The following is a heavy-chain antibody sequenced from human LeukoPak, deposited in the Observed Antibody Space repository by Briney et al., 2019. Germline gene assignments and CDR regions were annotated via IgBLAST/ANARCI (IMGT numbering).Heavy chain of an antibody. J-gene: IGHJ3*02. CDR2: IYSGGST. D-gene: IGHD3-9*01. V-gene: IGHV3-53*01. Sequence: PGGSLRLSCAASGXTVSSNHMSWVRQAPGKGLEWVSVIYSGGSTYYADSVKGRFTISRDNSKNTLYLQMNSLRAEDTAVHYCARVIVTGYYDAFDIWGQGTMVTVSS. CDR3: ARVIVTGYYDAFDI. CDR1: GXTVSSNH.